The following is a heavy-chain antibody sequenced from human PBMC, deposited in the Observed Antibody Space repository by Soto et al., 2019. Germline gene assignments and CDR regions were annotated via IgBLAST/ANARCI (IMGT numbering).Heavy chain of an antibody. CDR1: GFTFSSYG. D-gene: IGHD2-15*01. CDR3: ARGCGGSCFYYYYYGMDV. J-gene: IGHJ6*02. CDR2: IWYDGSNK. Sequence: QVQLVESGGGVVQPGRSLRLSCAASGFTFSSYGMHWVRQAPGKGLEWVAVIWYDGSNKYYADSVKSRFTISRDNSKNTLYLQMNSLRAEDTAVYYCARGCGGSCFYYYYYGMDVWGQGTTVTVSS. V-gene: IGHV3-33*01.